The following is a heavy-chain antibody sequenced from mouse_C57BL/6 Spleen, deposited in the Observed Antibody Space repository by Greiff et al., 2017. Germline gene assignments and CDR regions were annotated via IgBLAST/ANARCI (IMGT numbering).Heavy chain of an antibody. V-gene: IGHV10-1*01. J-gene: IGHJ1*03. CDR3: VRHDDYAYWYFDV. CDR2: IRSKSNNYAT. Sequence: DAGGGLVQPKGSLKLSCAASGFSFNTYAMNWVRQAPGKGLEWVARIRSKSNNYATYYADSVKERFTISRDDSESMLYLQMNNLKTEDTAMYYGVRHDDYAYWYFDVWGTGTTVTVSS. CDR1: GFSFNTYA. D-gene: IGHD2-4*01.